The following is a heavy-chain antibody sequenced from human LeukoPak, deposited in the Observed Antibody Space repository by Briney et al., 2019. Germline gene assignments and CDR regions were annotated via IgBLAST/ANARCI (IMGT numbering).Heavy chain of an antibody. Sequence: SETLSLTCTVSGGSISSYYWSWIRQPPGKGLEWMGYIYYSGSTSYNPSLKSRVTISVDTSKNQFSLRLSSVNAGDTAVYYCARGQKYRYGYTVTKLGSGYFDYWGQGTLVTVFS. J-gene: IGHJ4*02. CDR3: ARGQKYRYGYTVTKLGSGYFDY. V-gene: IGHV4-59*01. D-gene: IGHD5-18*01. CDR2: IYYSGST. CDR1: GGSISSYY.